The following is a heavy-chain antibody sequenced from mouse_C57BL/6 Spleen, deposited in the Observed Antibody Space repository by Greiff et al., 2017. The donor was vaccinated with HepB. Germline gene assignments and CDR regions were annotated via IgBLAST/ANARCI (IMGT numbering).Heavy chain of an antibody. CDR1: GFTFSDYG. J-gene: IGHJ2*01. D-gene: IGHD1-1*01. V-gene: IGHV5-17*01. CDR2: ISSGSSTI. Sequence: EVKLQESGGGLVKPGGSLKLSCAASGFTFSDYGMHWVRQAPEKGLEWVAYISSGSSTIYYADTVKGRFTISRDNAKNTLFLQMTSLRSEDTAMYYCARRSFTTVVATKGYYFDYWGQGTTLTVSS. CDR3: ARRSFTTVVATKGYYFDY.